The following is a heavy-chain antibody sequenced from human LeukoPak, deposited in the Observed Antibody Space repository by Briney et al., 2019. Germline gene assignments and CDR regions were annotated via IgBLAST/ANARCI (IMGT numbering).Heavy chain of an antibody. V-gene: IGHV4-59*01. J-gene: IGHJ4*02. CDR1: GGSISSYY. Sequence: SETLSLTCTVSGGSISSYYLSWIRQPPGKGLEWIGYIYYSGSTNYNPSLKSRVTISVDTSKNQFSLKLSSVTAADTAVYYCAREKLGIDYWGQGTLVTVSS. CDR3: AREKLGIDY. D-gene: IGHD4-23*01. CDR2: IYYSGST.